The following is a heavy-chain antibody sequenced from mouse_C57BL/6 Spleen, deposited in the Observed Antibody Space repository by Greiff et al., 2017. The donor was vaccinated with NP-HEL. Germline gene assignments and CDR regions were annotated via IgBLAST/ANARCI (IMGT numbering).Heavy chain of an antibody. V-gene: IGHV14-1*01. Sequence: VQLQQSGAELVRPGASVKLSCTASGFNITDYYMHWVKQRPEQGLEWIGRIDPEDGDTEYAPKFQGKATMTADTSSNTAYLQLSSLTSEDTAVYYCTTGYYGSSPYFDVWGTGTTVTVSS. J-gene: IGHJ1*03. D-gene: IGHD1-1*01. CDR1: GFNITDYY. CDR3: TTGYYGSSPYFDV. CDR2: IDPEDGDT.